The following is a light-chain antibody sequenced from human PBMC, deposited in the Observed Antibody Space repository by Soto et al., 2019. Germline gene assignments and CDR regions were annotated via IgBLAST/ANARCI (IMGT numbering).Light chain of an antibody. V-gene: IGLV2-14*01. CDR1: NSDVGGYNY. J-gene: IGLJ1*01. Sequence: QSALTQPASVSGSPGQSITIPCTGTNSDVGGYNYVSWYQHHPGKAPKLMIYEVFNRPSGVSSRFSGSKSGSTASLTISGLQAEDEADYYCSSYTTTNTLYVFGTGTKVTVL. CDR3: SSYTTTNTLYV. CDR2: EVF.